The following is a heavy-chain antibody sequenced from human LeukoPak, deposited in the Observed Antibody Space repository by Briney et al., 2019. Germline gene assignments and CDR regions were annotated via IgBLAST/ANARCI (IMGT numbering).Heavy chain of an antibody. D-gene: IGHD3-22*01. CDR2: IYYSGST. Sequence: SETLSLTCTVSGGSISSYYWSWIRQPPGKGLEWIGYIYYSGSTNYNPSLKSRVTISVDTSKNQFSLKLSSVTAADTAVYYCAKTLSLLYDSSGFDIWGQGTMVTVSS. CDR3: AKTLSLLYDSSGFDI. J-gene: IGHJ3*02. CDR1: GGSISSYY. V-gene: IGHV4-59*01.